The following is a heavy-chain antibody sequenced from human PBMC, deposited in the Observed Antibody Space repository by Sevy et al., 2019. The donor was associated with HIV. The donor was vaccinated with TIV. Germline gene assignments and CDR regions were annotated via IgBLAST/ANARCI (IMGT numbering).Heavy chain of an antibody. D-gene: IGHD3-10*01. V-gene: IGHV3-30*18. Sequence: AGSLRLSCAASGFTFSTYGMHWVRQAPGKGLEWVAVILYDGSNEYYADSVKGRFTISRDNSKNTVYLQMNRLRTEDTAVYYCAKGLHYGSGSYYGGTDYWGQGTLVTVSS. CDR1: GFTFSTYG. J-gene: IGHJ4*02. CDR3: AKGLHYGSGSYYGGTDY. CDR2: ILYDGSNE.